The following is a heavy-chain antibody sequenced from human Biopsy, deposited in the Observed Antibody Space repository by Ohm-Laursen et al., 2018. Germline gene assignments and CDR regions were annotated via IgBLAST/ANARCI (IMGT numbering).Heavy chain of an antibody. J-gene: IGHJ4*02. CDR1: GYTLTELS. Sequence: SVKVSCKVSGYTLTELSMHWVRQAPGKGPEWMGGFAPENGKTVYAQNFQARVSITEDTSTDTAYMELRSLRSEDTAVYYCAADINVWNVNYWGQGTQVTVSS. CDR2: FAPENGKT. V-gene: IGHV1-24*01. CDR3: AADINVWNVNY. D-gene: IGHD1-1*01.